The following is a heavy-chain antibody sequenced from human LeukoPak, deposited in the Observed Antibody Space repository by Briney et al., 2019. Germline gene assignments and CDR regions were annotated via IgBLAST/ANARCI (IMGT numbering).Heavy chain of an antibody. D-gene: IGHD6-19*01. CDR2: IYYSGST. CDR3: ARRPGIAVAGRGAFDY. CDR1: GGPISSSSYY. J-gene: IGHJ4*02. V-gene: IGHV4-39*01. Sequence: PSETLSLTCTVSGGPISSSSYYWGWIRQPPGKGLEWIGSIYYSGSTYYNPSLKSRVTISVDTSKNQFSLKLSPVTAADTAVYYCARRPGIAVAGRGAFDYWGQGTLVTVSS.